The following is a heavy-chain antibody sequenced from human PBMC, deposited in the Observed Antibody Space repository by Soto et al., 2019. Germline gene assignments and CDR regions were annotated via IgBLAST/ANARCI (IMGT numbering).Heavy chain of an antibody. D-gene: IGHD2-15*01. Sequence: SETLSLTCADYGGSFSGYYWSWIRQPPGTGLEWIGEINHSGSTNYNPSLKSRVTISVDTSKNQFSLKLSSVTAADTAVYYCARGRLTCSGGSCYSYFFDYWGQGTQVTVSS. V-gene: IGHV4-34*01. CDR3: ARGRLTCSGGSCYSYFFDY. CDR2: INHSGST. J-gene: IGHJ4*02. CDR1: GGSFSGYY.